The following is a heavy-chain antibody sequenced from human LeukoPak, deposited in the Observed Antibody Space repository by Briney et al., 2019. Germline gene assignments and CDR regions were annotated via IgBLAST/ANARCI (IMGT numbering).Heavy chain of an antibody. D-gene: IGHD2-15*01. CDR2: IESDGSST. CDR1: GFTFRTYW. V-gene: IGHV3-74*01. J-gene: IGHJ4*02. Sequence: PGGSLRLSCAASGFTFRTYWMNWVRQAPGKGLVWVSRIESDGSSTSYADSVKGRFTISRDNAANTLYLQMNSLRAEDTAVYYCAHGDIFFDYWGQGILVTVSS. CDR3: AHGDIFFDY.